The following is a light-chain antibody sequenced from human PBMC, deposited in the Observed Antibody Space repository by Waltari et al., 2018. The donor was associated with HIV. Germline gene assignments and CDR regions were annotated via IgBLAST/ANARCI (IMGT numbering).Light chain of an antibody. Sequence: QSVLTKPPSATGTPGQRVTVACSGRSSNSESHPVKWYQHRPKTAPKLLTYSNNQRPSWVPDRFSCSKSGTSASLAISGLQSEDEADYYCAAWDDSLNAYVFGTGTKVTVL. CDR1: SSNSESHP. CDR2: SNN. V-gene: IGLV1-44*01. CDR3: AAWDDSLNAYV. J-gene: IGLJ1*01.